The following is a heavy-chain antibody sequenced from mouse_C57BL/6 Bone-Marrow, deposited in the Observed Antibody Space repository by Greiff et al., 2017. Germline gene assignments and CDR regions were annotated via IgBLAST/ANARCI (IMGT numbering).Heavy chain of an antibody. CDR3: ARYYGSSPYAMDY. V-gene: IGHV1-63*01. CDR2: IYPGGGYT. D-gene: IGHD1-1*01. CDR1: GYTFPNYW. J-gene: IGHJ4*01. Sequence: VQLQQSGAELVRPGTSVKMSCKASGYTFPNYWIGWAKQRPGHGLEWIGDIYPGGGYTNYNEKFKGKATLTADKSSSTAYMQFSSLTSEDSAIYYCARYYGSSPYAMDYWGQGTSVTVSS.